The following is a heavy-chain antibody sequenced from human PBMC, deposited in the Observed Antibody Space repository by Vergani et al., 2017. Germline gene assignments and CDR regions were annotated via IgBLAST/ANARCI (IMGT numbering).Heavy chain of an antibody. D-gene: IGHD5-18*01. J-gene: IGHJ4*02. CDR2: INPHNGVT. CDR1: GYTFTDYY. CDR3: ARVAFTALALVSFDY. Sequence: QVQLVQSGAAVKKPGASVKVSCKASGYTFTDYYMHWVRQAPGQGLEWMGWINPHNGVTNYAQKFQGRVTMTRDTSISTASMELNRLSSDDTAVYYCARVAFTALALVSFDYGGQGTLVTVSS. V-gene: IGHV1-2*02.